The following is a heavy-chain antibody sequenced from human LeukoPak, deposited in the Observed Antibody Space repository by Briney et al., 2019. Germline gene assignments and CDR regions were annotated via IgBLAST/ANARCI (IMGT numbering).Heavy chain of an antibody. CDR2: ISYDGSNK. D-gene: IGHD6-13*01. Sequence: GGSLRLSCAASGFTFSSYGMHWVRQAPGKGLEWVAVISYDGSNKYYADSVKGRFTISRDNSKNTLYLQMNSLRAEDTAVYYCAKDRIAAAGRIPDFDYWGQGTLVTVSS. J-gene: IGHJ4*02. CDR3: AKDRIAAAGRIPDFDY. V-gene: IGHV3-30*18. CDR1: GFTFSSYG.